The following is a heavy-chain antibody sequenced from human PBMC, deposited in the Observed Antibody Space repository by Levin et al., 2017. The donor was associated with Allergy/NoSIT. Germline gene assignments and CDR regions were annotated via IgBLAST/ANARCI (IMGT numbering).Heavy chain of an antibody. CDR2: IKQDGSEK. J-gene: IGHJ4*02. V-gene: IGHV3-7*04. D-gene: IGHD5-18*01. CDR1: GFTFSSYW. Sequence: GGSLRLSCAASGFTFSSYWMSWVRQAPGKGLEWVANIKQDGSEKYYVDSVKGRFTISRDNAKNSLYLQMNSLRAEDTAVYYCARDRRGYGTSNYFDYWGQGTLVTVSS. CDR3: ARDRRGYGTSNYFDY.